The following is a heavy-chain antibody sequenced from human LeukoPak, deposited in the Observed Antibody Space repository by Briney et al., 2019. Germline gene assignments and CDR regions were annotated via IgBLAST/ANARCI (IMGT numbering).Heavy chain of an antibody. V-gene: IGHV3-30*03. J-gene: IGHJ4*02. CDR1: GFTFSSYG. CDR2: ISYDGSNK. D-gene: IGHD6-19*01. Sequence: GGSLRLSCAASGFTFSSYGMHWVRQAPGKGLEWVAVISYDGSNKYYADSVKGRFTISRDNSKNTLYLQMNSLRAEDTAVYYCAREGSSGWIPFDYWGQGTLVTVSS. CDR3: AREGSSGWIPFDY.